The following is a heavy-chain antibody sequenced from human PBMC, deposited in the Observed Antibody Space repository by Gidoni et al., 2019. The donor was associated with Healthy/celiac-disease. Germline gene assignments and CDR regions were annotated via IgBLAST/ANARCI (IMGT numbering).Heavy chain of an antibody. V-gene: IGHV4-34*01. CDR3: ARVYDYVWGSYRHETNYYYYGMDL. CDR1: GGSFSGYY. J-gene: IGHJ6*02. Sequence: QVQLQQWGAGLLKPSETLYLTCAVYGGSFSGYYWSWIRQPPGKGLEWIGEINHSGSTNYNPSLKSRVTISVDTSKTQFSLKLISVTAADTAVYYCARVYDYVWGSYRHETNYYYYGMDLWGQGTTVTVSS. CDR2: INHSGST. D-gene: IGHD3-16*02.